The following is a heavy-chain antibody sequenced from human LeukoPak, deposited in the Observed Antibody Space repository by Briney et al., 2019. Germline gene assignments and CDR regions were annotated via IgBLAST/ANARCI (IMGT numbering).Heavy chain of an antibody. CDR2: ISSSSSYI. CDR3: ARDLLDSRGYYFDY. D-gene: IGHD2-15*01. V-gene: IGHV3-21*01. CDR1: GFTFSSYS. J-gene: IGHJ4*02. Sequence: GGSLRLSCVASGFTFSSYSMNWVRQAPGKGLKWVSSISSSSSYIYYADSVKGRFTISRDNAKNSLYLQMNSLRAEDTAVYYCARDLLDSRGYYFDYWGQGTLVTVSS.